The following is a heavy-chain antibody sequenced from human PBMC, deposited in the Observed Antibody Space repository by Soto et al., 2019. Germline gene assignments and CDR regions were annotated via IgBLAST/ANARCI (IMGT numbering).Heavy chain of an antibody. CDR3: ATSYGNAWYTY. CDR2: IYYSGST. J-gene: IGHJ4*02. V-gene: IGHV4-31*03. D-gene: IGHD6-13*01. CDR1: GGSISSGGYY. Sequence: SETLSLTCTVSGGSISSGGYYWSWIRQHPGKGLEWIGYIYYSGSTYYNPSLKSRVTISVDTSKNQFSLQLTSVTAEDTAVYYCATSYGNAWYTYWGQGTQVTVSS.